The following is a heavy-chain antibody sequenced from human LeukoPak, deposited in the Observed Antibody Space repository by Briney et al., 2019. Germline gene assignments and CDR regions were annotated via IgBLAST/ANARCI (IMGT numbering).Heavy chain of an antibody. Sequence: PGGSLRLSCVASGFAVGSNYMSWVRQAPGKGLEWVSSISSSSSYIYYADSVKGRFTISRDNAKNSLYLQMNSLRAEDTAVYYCARGSTYYDSSGQVPFDYWGQGTLVTVSS. V-gene: IGHV3-21*01. CDR2: ISSSSSYI. J-gene: IGHJ4*02. D-gene: IGHD3-22*01. CDR1: GFAVGSNY. CDR3: ARGSTYYDSSGQVPFDY.